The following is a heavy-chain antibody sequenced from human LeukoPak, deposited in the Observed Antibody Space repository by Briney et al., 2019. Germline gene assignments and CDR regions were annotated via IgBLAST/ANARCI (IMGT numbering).Heavy chain of an antibody. D-gene: IGHD2-15*01. V-gene: IGHV3-23*01. CDR3: AKGQVVGAAQNRFDP. CDR2: ISGSGGST. Sequence: GGSLRLSCAASGFTFSGYAMNWVRQAPGKGLEWVSGISGSGGSTYYADSVKGRFTISRDNSKNTLYLQMNTVRAEDTAVYYCAKGQVVGAAQNRFDPWGQGTLVTVSS. J-gene: IGHJ5*02. CDR1: GFTFSGYA.